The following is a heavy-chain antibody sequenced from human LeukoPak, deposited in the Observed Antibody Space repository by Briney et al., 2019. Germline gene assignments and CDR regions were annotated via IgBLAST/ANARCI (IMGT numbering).Heavy chain of an antibody. Sequence: PSETLSLTCTVSGGSISSYYWSWIRQHPGKGLEWIGYIYYSGSTNYNPSLKSRVTISVDTSKNQFSLKLNSVTAADTAVYYCARVSYDSSGYYPYYFDYWGQGTLVTVSS. V-gene: IGHV4-59*01. CDR3: ARVSYDSSGYYPYYFDY. CDR1: GGSISSYY. CDR2: IYYSGST. D-gene: IGHD3-22*01. J-gene: IGHJ4*02.